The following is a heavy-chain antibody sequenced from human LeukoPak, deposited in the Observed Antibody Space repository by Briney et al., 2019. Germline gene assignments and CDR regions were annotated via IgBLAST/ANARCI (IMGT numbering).Heavy chain of an antibody. J-gene: IGHJ5*02. D-gene: IGHD3-3*01. CDR1: GYTFTTYG. CDR2: ISAYNGNT. CDR3: ARDSPPRYDFWSGYSNWFDP. Sequence: ASVKVSCKASGYTFTTYGISWVRQAPGQGLEWMGWISAYNGNTNYAQKLQGRVTMTRDTSTTTAYMELRSPRSDDTAVYYCARDSPPRYDFWSGYSNWFDPWGQGTLVTVSS. V-gene: IGHV1-18*01.